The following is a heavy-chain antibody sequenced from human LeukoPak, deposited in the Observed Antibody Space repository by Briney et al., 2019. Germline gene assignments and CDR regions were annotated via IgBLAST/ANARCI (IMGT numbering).Heavy chain of an antibody. CDR1: GFTFSSYS. V-gene: IGHV3-21*01. CDR2: ISSSSSYI. Sequence: GGSLRLSCAASGFTFSSYSMNWVRQAPGKGLEWVSSISSSSSYIYYADSVKGRFTISRDNAKNSLYLQMNSLRAEDTAVYYCARGGSSGWSPPDYWGQGTLVTVSS. CDR3: ARGGSSGWSPPDY. D-gene: IGHD6-19*01. J-gene: IGHJ4*02.